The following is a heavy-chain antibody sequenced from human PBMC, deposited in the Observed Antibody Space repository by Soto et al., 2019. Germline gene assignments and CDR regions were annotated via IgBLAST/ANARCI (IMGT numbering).Heavy chain of an antibody. CDR2: ISGSGGST. J-gene: IGHJ4*02. D-gene: IGHD3-10*01. Sequence: PGGSLRLSYAASGFTFSSYAMSWVRQAPGKGLEWVSAISGSGGSTYYADSVKGRFTISRDNSKNTLYLQMNSLRAEDTAVYYCAKGSPLYYYGSGSLFDYWGQGTLVTVSS. CDR3: AKGSPLYYYGSGSLFDY. V-gene: IGHV3-23*01. CDR1: GFTFSSYA.